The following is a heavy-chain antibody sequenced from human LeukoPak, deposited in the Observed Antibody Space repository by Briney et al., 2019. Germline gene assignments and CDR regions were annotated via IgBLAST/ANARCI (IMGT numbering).Heavy chain of an antibody. J-gene: IGHJ6*03. V-gene: IGHV3-20*04. CDR3: ARGVAALMDV. Sequence: GGSLRLSCAASGFTFDDYGMSWVRQAPGKGLEWVSGINWNGGSTGYADSVKGRFTISRDNAKNSLYLQMDSLRGEDTAVYFCARGVAALMDVWGKGTTVTVSS. CDR1: GFTFDDYG. D-gene: IGHD6-6*01. CDR2: INWNGGST.